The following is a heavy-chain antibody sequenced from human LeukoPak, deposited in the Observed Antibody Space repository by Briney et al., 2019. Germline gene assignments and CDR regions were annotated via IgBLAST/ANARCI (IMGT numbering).Heavy chain of an antibody. J-gene: IGHJ4*02. Sequence: ASVKVSCKASGYTLTAYYMHWMRQAPGQGLEWMGWINPNSGGTNYAQKYQGRVTMTRDTSISTAYMELSSLRSDDTAIYYCARDRSGSTWVYWGQGTPVTVSS. D-gene: IGHD3-10*01. CDR2: INPNSGGT. V-gene: IGHV1-2*02. CDR1: GYTLTAYY. CDR3: ARDRSGSTWVY.